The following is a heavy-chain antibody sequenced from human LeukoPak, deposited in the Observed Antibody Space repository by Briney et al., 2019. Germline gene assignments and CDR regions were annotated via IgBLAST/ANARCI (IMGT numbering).Heavy chain of an antibody. Sequence: ESSETLSLTCTVSGGSISSYYWSWIRQPAGKGLEWIGRIYTSGSTNYNPSLKSRVTMSVDTSKNQFSLKLSSVTAADTAVYYCAGGYCSSTSCPHYYYYYMDVWGKGTTVTVSS. CDR3: AGGYCSSTSCPHYYYYYMDV. D-gene: IGHD2-2*01. CDR1: GGSISSYY. V-gene: IGHV4-4*07. J-gene: IGHJ6*03. CDR2: IYTSGST.